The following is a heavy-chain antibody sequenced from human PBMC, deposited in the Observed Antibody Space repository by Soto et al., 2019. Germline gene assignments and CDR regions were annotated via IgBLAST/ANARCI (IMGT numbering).Heavy chain of an antibody. CDR1: GFTFSSYA. V-gene: IGHV3-23*01. D-gene: IGHD6-13*01. CDR2: ISGSGGST. CDR3: AKDGTKQLDGPFDY. Sequence: LRLSCAASGFTFSSYAMSWVRQAPGKGLEWVSAISGSGGSTYYADSVKGRFTISRDNSKNTLYLQMNSLRAEDTAVYYCAKDGTKQLDGPFDYWGQGTLVTVSS. J-gene: IGHJ4*02.